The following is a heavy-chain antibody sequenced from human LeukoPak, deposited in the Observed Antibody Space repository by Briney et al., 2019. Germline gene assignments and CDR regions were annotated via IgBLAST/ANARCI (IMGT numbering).Heavy chain of an antibody. D-gene: IGHD2-15*01. J-gene: IGHJ3*02. CDR1: GFTFDDYG. CDR2: ISSSGSTI. Sequence: GGSLRLSCAASGFTFDDYGMSWVRQAPGKGLEWVSYISSSGSTIYYADSVKGRFTISRDNAKNSLYLQMNSLRAEDTAVYYCARDKTMVAAITGDAFDIWGQGTMVTVSS. V-gene: IGHV3-48*03. CDR3: ARDKTMVAAITGDAFDI.